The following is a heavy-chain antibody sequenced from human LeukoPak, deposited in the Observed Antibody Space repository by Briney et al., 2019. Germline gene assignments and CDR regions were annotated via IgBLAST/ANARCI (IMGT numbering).Heavy chain of an antibody. CDR3: ARSLSRSGYSGYMVMGY. CDR2: INPNSGGT. CDR1: GYTFTGYC. D-gene: IGHD5-12*01. Sequence: ASVKVSCKASGYTFTGYCMHWVRQAPGQGLEWMGWINPNSGGTNYAQKFQGRVTMTRDTSISTAYMELSRLRSDDTAVYYCARSLSRSGYSGYMVMGYWGQGTLVTVSS. J-gene: IGHJ4*02. V-gene: IGHV1-2*02.